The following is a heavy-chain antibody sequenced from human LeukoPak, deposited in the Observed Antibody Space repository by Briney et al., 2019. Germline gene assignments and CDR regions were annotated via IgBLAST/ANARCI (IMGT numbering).Heavy chain of an antibody. D-gene: IGHD3-9*01. CDR2: LYDSGST. CDR3: ARARVIRYFDWLFPRIEGFDY. V-gene: IGHV4-31*03. Sequence: SQTLSLTCTVSGGSISSGGSYWTWIRQHPGKGLEWIGYLYDSGSTYYNPSLKSRVTISVDTSKNQFSLKLSSVAAADTAVYYCARARVIRYFDWLFPRIEGFDYWGQGTLVTVSS. J-gene: IGHJ4*02. CDR1: GGSISSGGSY.